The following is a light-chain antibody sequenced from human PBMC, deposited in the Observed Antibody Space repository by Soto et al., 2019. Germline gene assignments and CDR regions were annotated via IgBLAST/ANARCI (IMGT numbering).Light chain of an antibody. Sequence: DIQMTQSPSTLSAFVGDRVTITCRASQRISTWLAWYKQKPGKAPSLLIYDASILKSVVPSTFSGNGSGTEFTLAISGLQSDDFATYYCQQYNTYWTFGPGTKVDIK. V-gene: IGKV1-5*01. J-gene: IGKJ1*01. CDR1: QRISTW. CDR2: DAS. CDR3: QQYNTYWT.